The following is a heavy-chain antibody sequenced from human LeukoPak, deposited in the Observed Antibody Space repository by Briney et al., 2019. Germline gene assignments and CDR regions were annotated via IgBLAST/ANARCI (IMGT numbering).Heavy chain of an antibody. CDR1: GYNFTTYF. D-gene: IGHD4-23*01. J-gene: IGHJ2*01. Sequence: GESLKISCKGSGYNFTTYFIGWVRQMPGKGLEWVGVIKPDDSHSIYNPSFQGHVTISADKSIGTAYLQWSSLKASDTAMYYCARRVVNNRNWYFNLWGRGTLVTVSS. CDR3: ARRVVNNRNWYFNL. CDR2: IKPDDSHS. V-gene: IGHV5-51*01.